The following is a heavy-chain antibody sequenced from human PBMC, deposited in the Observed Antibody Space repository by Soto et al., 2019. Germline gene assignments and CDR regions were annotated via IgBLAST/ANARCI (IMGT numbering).Heavy chain of an antibody. D-gene: IGHD3-3*01. CDR2: ISGSGGSNK. Sequence: GGSLRLSCAASGFSLGSSGMSWVRQAPGKGLEWVSSISGSGGSNKYYADSVKGRFTISRDNSKNTLYLQMNSLRAEDTAVYYCARGALAFGVVTYYFGYWGQGTLVTVSS. CDR3: ARGALAFGVVTYYFGY. V-gene: IGHV3-23*01. J-gene: IGHJ4*02. CDR1: GFSLGSSG.